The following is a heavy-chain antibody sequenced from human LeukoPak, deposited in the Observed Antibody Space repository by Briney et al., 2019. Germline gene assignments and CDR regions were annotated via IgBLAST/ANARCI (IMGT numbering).Heavy chain of an antibody. J-gene: IGHJ4*02. CDR1: GFTFSNAW. D-gene: IGHD3-3*01. CDR3: TTLATYYDFWSGYYI. V-gene: IGHV3-15*01. CDR2: IKSKTDGGTT. Sequence: GGSLRLSCAASGFTFSNAWMSWVRQAPGKGLEWVGRIKSKTDGGTTDYAAPVKGRFTISRDGSKNTLYLQMNSLKTEDTAVYYCTTLATYYDFWSGYYIWGQGTLVTVSS.